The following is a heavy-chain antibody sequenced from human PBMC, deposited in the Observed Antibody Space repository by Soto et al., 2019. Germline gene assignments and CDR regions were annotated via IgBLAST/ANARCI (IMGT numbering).Heavy chain of an antibody. Sequence: QVQLVQSGAEVKNPGASVKVSCKASGYTFTSYYIHWVRQAPGQGLEWLGIINPSGGSTSYAQKFQGRVTMTRDTSTSTVYVELSSLRSEDTAVYYCAREGIVGAKSYYYGMDVWGQGTTVTVSS. D-gene: IGHD1-26*01. J-gene: IGHJ6*02. CDR3: AREGIVGAKSYYYGMDV. CDR2: INPSGGST. V-gene: IGHV1-46*01. CDR1: GYTFTSYY.